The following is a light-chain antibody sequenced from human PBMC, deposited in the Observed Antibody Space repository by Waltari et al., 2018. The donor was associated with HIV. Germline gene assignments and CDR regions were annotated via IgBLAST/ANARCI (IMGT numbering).Light chain of an antibody. CDR1: SSDVGGYNL. CDR3: CAYAGSTTYVI. Sequence: QSALTQPASVSGSPGQSITISCTGTSSDVGGYNLVSWYQQHPGKAPKLMIYEVSKRPSGVSNRFSGSKSGNTASLTSSGLLAEDEADYYCCAYAGSTTYVIFGGGTKLTVL. J-gene: IGLJ2*01. V-gene: IGLV2-23*02. CDR2: EVS.